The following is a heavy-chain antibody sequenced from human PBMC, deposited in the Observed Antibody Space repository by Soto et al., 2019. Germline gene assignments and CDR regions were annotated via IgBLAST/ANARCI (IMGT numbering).Heavy chain of an antibody. J-gene: IGHJ4*02. CDR1: GFSLTTSGVC. CDR2: IYWDDDK. Sequence: QIPLKESGPTVVKPTETLTLTCTVSGFSLTTSGVCVGWVRQSPGKAPEWLALIYWDDDKRYSTSLKIRLTITKDTAKIHVVLTMANVDPADTATYYCAPRVLRTVFGCVTTTAIYFDFWGQGTPVVVSS. D-gene: IGHD3-3*01. CDR3: APRVLRTVFGCVTTTAIYFDF. V-gene: IGHV2-5*02.